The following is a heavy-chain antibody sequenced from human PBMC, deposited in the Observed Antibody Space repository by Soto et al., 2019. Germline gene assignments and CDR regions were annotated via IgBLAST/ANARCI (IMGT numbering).Heavy chain of an antibody. D-gene: IGHD2-15*01. CDR2: FDPEDGET. CDR3: ASSGYCSDGSCYSILVY. Sequence: ASVNVSCKVSGYTLTELSMHWVRQAPGEGLEWMGGFDPEDGETIYAQKFQGRVTMTEDTSTDTAYMELSSLRSEDTAVYYCASSGYCSDGSCYSILVYWGQGTLVTVSS. J-gene: IGHJ4*01. V-gene: IGHV1-24*01. CDR1: GYTLTELS.